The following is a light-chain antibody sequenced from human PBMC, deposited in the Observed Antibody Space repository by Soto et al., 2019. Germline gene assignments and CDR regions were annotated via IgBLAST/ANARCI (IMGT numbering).Light chain of an antibody. J-gene: IGKJ1*01. V-gene: IGKV1-5*03. CDR1: QSIRSW. CDR3: LQYNSYWT. Sequence: QQSQSPSTLSASVGDRVTITCRASQSIRSWLAWYQQKPGKAPKLLIYKASSLESGVPSRFSGSGSGTEFTLTISSLQPDDFATYYCLQYNSYWTFGQGTKVDIK. CDR2: KAS.